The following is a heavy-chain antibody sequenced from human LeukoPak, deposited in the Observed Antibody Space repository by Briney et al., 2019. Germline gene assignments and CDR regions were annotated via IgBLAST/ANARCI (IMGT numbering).Heavy chain of an antibody. CDR3: ANGSYYDSSGSFYFDY. J-gene: IGHJ4*02. Sequence: GGSLRLSCVASGFTFSSYAMSWVRQAPGKGLEWVSGISGSGDNTYYADSVKGRFTISRDNSKNTLYVQVNSLGTEDTAAYYCANGSYYDSSGSFYFDYWGQGTLVTVSS. CDR2: ISGSGDNT. D-gene: IGHD3-22*01. V-gene: IGHV3-23*01. CDR1: GFTFSSYA.